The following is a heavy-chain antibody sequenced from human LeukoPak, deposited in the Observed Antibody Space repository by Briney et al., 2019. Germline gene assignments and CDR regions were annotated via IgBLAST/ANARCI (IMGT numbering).Heavy chain of an antibody. V-gene: IGHV5-51*01. D-gene: IGHD6-19*01. Sequence: GESLKISCKGSGYSFTTYWIGWVRPMPGKGLEWMGIIYPGDSDTRYGPSFQGQVTISVDKSISTAYLHWSSLKASDTAMYYCARSYNSGWYSPSDYWGQGTLVTVSS. J-gene: IGHJ4*02. CDR2: IYPGDSDT. CDR3: ARSYNSGWYSPSDY. CDR1: GYSFTTYW.